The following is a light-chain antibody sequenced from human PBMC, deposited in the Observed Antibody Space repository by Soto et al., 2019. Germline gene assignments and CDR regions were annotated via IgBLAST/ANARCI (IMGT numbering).Light chain of an antibody. CDR3: QQYDSYPRT. J-gene: IGKJ1*01. Sequence: DIQMTQSPSTLSASAGDRVTITCRASQSISSWLAWYQQKPGKAPKLLIYKASTLESGVPSRFSGSGSGTEFTLIINSLQPDEFATYYCQQYDSYPRTFGQGTKVELK. CDR2: KAS. CDR1: QSISSW. V-gene: IGKV1-5*03.